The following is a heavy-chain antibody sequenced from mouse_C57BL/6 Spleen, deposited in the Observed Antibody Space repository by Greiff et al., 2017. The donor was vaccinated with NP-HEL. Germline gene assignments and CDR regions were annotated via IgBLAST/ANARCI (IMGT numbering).Heavy chain of an antibody. Sequence: VQLQQSGPGLVQPSQSLSITCTVSGFSLTSYGVHWVRQSPGKGLEWLGVIWSGGSTDYNAAFISRLSMSKDNSKSQVFFKMNSLQADDTAIYYCASLYDYAVAYWGQGTLVTVSA. J-gene: IGHJ3*01. CDR1: GFSLTSYG. CDR2: IWSGGST. V-gene: IGHV2-2*01. D-gene: IGHD2-4*01. CDR3: ASLYDYAVAY.